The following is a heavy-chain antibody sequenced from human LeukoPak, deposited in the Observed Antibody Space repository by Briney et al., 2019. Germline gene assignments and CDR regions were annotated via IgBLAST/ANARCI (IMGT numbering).Heavy chain of an antibody. D-gene: IGHD1-26*01. V-gene: IGHV1-69*05. CDR3: ASGYSGSYNY. J-gene: IGHJ4*02. CDR1: GGTFSSYA. CDR2: IIPIFGTA. Sequence: SVKVSCNASGGTFSSYAISWVRQPPGQGLEWMGGIIPIFGTANYAQKFQVRVTITTDESTSTAYMELSSLRSEDTAVYYCASGYSGSYNYWGQGTLVTVSS.